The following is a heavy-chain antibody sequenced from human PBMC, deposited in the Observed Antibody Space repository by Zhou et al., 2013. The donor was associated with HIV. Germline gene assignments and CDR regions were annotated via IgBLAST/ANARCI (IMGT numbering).Heavy chain of an antibody. CDR2: IIPFFGLP. D-gene: IGHD6-13*01. J-gene: IGHJ5*02. CDR3: GRDFRDSSSWSETDNNYFDP. CDR1: GDTFRSSYG. V-gene: IGHV1-69*04. Sequence: QVQLVQSGAEVRKPGSSVRVSCRVSGDTFRSSYGFTWMRQAPGQGLEWMGRIIPFFGLPNYAQKFQGRVTITADKSTNTAYLELRGLRSEDTALYYCGRDFRDSSSWSETDNNYFDPWGQGTLVTVSS.